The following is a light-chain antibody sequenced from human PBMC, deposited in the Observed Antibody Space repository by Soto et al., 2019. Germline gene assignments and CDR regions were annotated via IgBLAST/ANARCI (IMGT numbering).Light chain of an antibody. V-gene: IGLV2-14*01. J-gene: IGLJ1*01. CDR1: SSDVGGYNY. Sequence: QSALTQPASVSGSPGQSITISCTGTSSDVGGYNYVSWYQQHPGKAPKFMIYDVSNRPSGVSNRFSGSKSGNTASLTISGLQAEDEADYYCSSYTSSSTRVFGTGTQLTVL. CDR2: DVS. CDR3: SSYTSSSTRV.